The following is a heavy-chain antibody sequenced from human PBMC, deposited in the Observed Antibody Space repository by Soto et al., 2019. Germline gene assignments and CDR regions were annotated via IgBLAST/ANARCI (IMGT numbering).Heavy chain of an antibody. CDR1: GGSISSGGYY. J-gene: IGHJ6*03. V-gene: IGHV4-31*03. Sequence: PSETLSLTCSVSGGSISSGGYYWSWIRQHPGKGLECLGYIYYSGTTYYNPSLKSRLTISVDTPENQFSLKLTSVTAADTAVYYCARVAYYYFYMDVWGKGTTVTVSS. CDR3: ARVAYYYFYMDV. CDR2: IYYSGTT.